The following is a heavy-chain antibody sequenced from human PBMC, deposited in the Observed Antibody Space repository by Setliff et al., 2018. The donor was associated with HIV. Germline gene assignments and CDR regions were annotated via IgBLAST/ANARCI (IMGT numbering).Heavy chain of an antibody. Sequence: SETLSLTCSVSGDSISSYYWSWIRQPPGKRLEWIGWIGSTHISGSTNYSPSLKSRVTMSVDTSKNQFSLTLSSVTAAATAGYYCARQGDGYKGDAFDIWGQGTMVTVSS. CDR1: GDSISSYY. CDR3: ARQGDGYKGDAFDI. V-gene: IGHV4-4*09. J-gene: IGHJ3*02. CDR2: IGWIGSTHISGST. D-gene: IGHD5-12*01.